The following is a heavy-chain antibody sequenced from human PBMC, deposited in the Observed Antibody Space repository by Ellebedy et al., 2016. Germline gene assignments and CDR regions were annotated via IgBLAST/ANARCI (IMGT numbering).Heavy chain of an antibody. CDR1: GGSVSSGSYY. J-gene: IGHJ3*02. CDR3: ARDREGDDAFDI. Sequence: GSLRLSXTVSGGSVSSGSYYWSWIRQPPGKGLEWIGYIYYSGSTYYNPSLKSRVTISVDTSKNQFSLKLSSVTAADTAVYYCARDREGDDAFDIWGQGTMVTVSS. V-gene: IGHV4-61*01. D-gene: IGHD3-16*01. CDR2: IYYSGST.